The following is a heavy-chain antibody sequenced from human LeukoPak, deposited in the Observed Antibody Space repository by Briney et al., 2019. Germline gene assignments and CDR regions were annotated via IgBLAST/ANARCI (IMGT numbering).Heavy chain of an antibody. CDR1: GGSVRSADFY. CDR3: ARDQPSGLYASDI. CDR2: IYYSGST. Sequence: SETLPLTCTVSGGSVRSADFYWSWIRQPPGKGLEWIGYIYYSGSTYYNPSLKSRVTISVDTSKNQFSLKLSSVTAADTAVYYCARDQPSGLYASDIWGQGTKVTVSS. D-gene: IGHD1-14*01. J-gene: IGHJ3*02. V-gene: IGHV4-30-4*01.